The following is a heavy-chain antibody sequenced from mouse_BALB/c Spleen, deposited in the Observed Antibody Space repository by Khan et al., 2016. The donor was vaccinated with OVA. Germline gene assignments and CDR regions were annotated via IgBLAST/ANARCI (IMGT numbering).Heavy chain of an antibody. CDR1: GYPLTSYW. J-gene: IGHJ3*01. D-gene: IGHD1-1*01. Sequence: QVQLQQPGAELVKPGASVKLSCTASGYPLTSYWLHWVKQRPGQGLEWIGEIDPSDSYTNYNQKFKGKATLTLDKSSSTTYMQLSSLTSEDSAVYYCARSFHYGSSTWFASWGQGTLVTVSA. CDR2: IDPSDSYT. V-gene: IGHV1-69*02. CDR3: ARSFHYGSSTWFAS.